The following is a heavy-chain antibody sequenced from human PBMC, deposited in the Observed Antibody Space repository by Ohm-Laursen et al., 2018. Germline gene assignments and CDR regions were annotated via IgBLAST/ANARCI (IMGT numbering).Heavy chain of an antibody. J-gene: IGHJ4*02. CDR2: ISSSSSYI. CDR1: GFTFSSYS. CDR3: VSDPPGSGWSFHN. Sequence: SLRLSCAASGFTFSSYSMNWVRQAPGKGLEWVSSISSSSSYIYYADSVKGRFTISRDNAKNSLYLQMSSLTAEDTAVYYCVSDPPGSGWSFHNWGQGTLVTVSS. D-gene: IGHD6-19*01. V-gene: IGHV3-21*01.